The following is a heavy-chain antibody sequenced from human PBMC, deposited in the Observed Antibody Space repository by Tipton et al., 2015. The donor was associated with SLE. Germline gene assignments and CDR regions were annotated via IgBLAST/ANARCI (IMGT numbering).Heavy chain of an antibody. CDR3: VGWVRNGFNI. V-gene: IGHV3-73*01. D-gene: IGHD3-10*01. CDR1: GFTFSGSA. Sequence: GSLRLSCAASGFTFSGSAMHWVRQASGKGLEWVGRIRSKANSYATAYAASVKGRFTISRDDSKNTAYLQMNSLKTEDTAVYFCVGWVRNGFNIWGQGTMVTVSS. CDR2: IRSKANSYAT. J-gene: IGHJ3*02.